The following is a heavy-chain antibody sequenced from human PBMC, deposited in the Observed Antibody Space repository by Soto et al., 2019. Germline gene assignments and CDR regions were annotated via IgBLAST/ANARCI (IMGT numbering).Heavy chain of an antibody. CDR2: IIPIFGTT. CDR3: ARASDSTWYNWFDP. Sequence: QVQLVQSGAEVKKPGSSVKSSCKTSGGNFRRNGISWVRQAPGQGLEWMGGIIPIFGTTNYAHKFRVRVTVTAEESTGTVYMVMNSLRSEDTAVYYCARASDSTWYNWFDPCGQGTLVTV. D-gene: IGHD6-13*01. CDR1: GGNFRRNG. J-gene: IGHJ5*02. V-gene: IGHV1-69*01.